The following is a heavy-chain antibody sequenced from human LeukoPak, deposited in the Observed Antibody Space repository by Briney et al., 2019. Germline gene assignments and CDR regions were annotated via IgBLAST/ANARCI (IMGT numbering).Heavy chain of an antibody. CDR3: ARGPSSNWSGLDF. CDR1: GFSFSGHW. Sequence: GGSLRLSCTASGFSFSGHWMHWARQLPGKGPVWVSRISPTGSTTSYADSVRGRFTVSRDNAKNTLYLQVNNLRAEDTAVYYCARGPSSNWSGLDFWGQGTLLTVSS. CDR2: ISPTGSTT. D-gene: IGHD6-13*01. J-gene: IGHJ4*02. V-gene: IGHV3-74*01.